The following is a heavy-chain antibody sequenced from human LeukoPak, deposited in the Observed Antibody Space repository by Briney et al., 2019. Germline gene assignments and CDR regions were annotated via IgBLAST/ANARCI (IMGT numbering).Heavy chain of an antibody. Sequence: GGSLRLSCAASGFTFSSYSMNWVRQAPGKGLEWVSSISSSSSYIYYADSVKGRFTISRDNSKNTLYLQMNSLRAEDTAVYYCAKESGGILWFGRTEGNWFDPWGQRTLVTVSS. J-gene: IGHJ5*02. CDR3: AKESGGILWFGRTEGNWFDP. V-gene: IGHV3-21*01. CDR1: GFTFSSYS. D-gene: IGHD3-10*01. CDR2: ISSSSSYI.